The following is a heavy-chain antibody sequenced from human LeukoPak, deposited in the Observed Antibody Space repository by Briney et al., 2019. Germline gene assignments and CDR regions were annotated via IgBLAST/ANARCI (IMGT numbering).Heavy chain of an antibody. J-gene: IGHJ4*02. CDR1: GYSFTSYW. CDR3: ARGRSDYYDSSGYYFLAYY. CDR2: IYPGDSDT. V-gene: IGHV5-51*01. Sequence: GESLKISCKGSGYSFTSYWIGWVRQMPGKGLEWMGIIYPGDSDTRYSPSFQGQVTISADKSISTAYLQWSSLKASDTAMYYCARGRSDYYDSSGYYFLAYYWGQGTLVTVSS. D-gene: IGHD3-22*01.